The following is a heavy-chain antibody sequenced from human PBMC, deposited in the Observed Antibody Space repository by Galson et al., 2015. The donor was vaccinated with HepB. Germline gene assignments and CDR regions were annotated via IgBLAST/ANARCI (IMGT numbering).Heavy chain of an antibody. J-gene: IGHJ5*01. V-gene: IGHV3-23*01. CDR1: GFTFSYYA. Sequence: SPRLSCAASGFTFSYYAMAWVRQAPGKGLEWISAITPSGDNTYSADSMKGRFFISRDNSQNTLFLQMNSLRAEDAGLYFCAKGYGLFDSWGQGILVTVSS. D-gene: IGHD5-18*01. CDR3: AKGYGLFDS. CDR2: ITPSGDNT.